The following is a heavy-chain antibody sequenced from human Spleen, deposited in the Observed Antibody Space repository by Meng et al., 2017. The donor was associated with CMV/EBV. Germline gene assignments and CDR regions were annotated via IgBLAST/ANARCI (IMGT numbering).Heavy chain of an antibody. CDR2: INHSGST. V-gene: IGHV4-34*01. D-gene: IGHD6-13*01. Sequence: SETLSLTCAVYGGSFSGYYWSWIRQPPGKGLEWIGEINHSGSTNYNPSLKSRVTISVDTSKNQSSLKLSSVTAADTAVYYCARRGAAGGTDYWGQGTLVTVSS. CDR3: ARRGAAGGTDY. J-gene: IGHJ4*02. CDR1: GGSFSGYY.